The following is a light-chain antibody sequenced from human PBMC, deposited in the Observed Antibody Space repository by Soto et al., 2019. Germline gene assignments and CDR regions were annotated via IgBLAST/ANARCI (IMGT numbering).Light chain of an antibody. V-gene: IGLV2-14*01. CDR3: NSYTTSNTRQIV. J-gene: IGLJ1*01. CDR2: DVS. Sequence: QSPLTQPASVSGSPGQSITISCTGTSSDVGGYNYVSWYQQHPGKAPKFMIYDVSNRPSGVSTRFSGSKSGNTASLTISGLQAEDEADYYCNSYTTSNTRQIVFGTGT. CDR1: SSDVGGYNY.